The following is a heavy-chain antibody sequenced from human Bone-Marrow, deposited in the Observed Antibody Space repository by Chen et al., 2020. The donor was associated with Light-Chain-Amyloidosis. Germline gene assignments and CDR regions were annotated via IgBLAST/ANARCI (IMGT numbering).Heavy chain of an antibody. D-gene: IGHD2-2*02. J-gene: IGHJ4*02. CDR3: AKAVVPAAIGYFDY. CDR2: ISWDGGSI. Sequence: EVQLVESGGGLVQPGRSLRLSCAASGFTFDDYAMHWVRQAPGKGLEWVSGISWDGGSIGYADSVKGRFTISRDDAKNSRYLQMSRLRAEDTALYYCAKAVVPAAIGYFDYWGQGTLVTVSS. V-gene: IGHV3-9*01. CDR1: GFTFDDYA.